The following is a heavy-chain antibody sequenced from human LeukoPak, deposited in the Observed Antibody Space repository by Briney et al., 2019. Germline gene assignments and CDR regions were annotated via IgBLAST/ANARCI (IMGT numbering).Heavy chain of an antibody. V-gene: IGHV4-38-2*02. CDR3: ARVAQLRYFDWLLLDY. D-gene: IGHD3-9*01. CDR2: IYHNGNT. CDR1: DYSISGYNY. J-gene: IGHJ4*02. Sequence: SETLSLTCTVSDYSISGYNYWGWIRQPPGKGLEWIGNIYHNGNTGYSPSLKSRVTISVDTSKNQFSLKLSSVTAADTAVYYCARVAQLRYFDWLLLDYWGQGTLATVSS.